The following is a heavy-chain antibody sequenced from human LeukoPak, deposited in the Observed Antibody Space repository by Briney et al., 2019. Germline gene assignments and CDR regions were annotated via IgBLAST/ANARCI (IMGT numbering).Heavy chain of an antibody. CDR2: ISNNGIST. J-gene: IGHJ4*02. V-gene: IGHV3-23*01. CDR3: AKDPEPYDFHYFDY. CDR1: RFTFSSYA. Sequence: TGGSLRLSCAASRFTFSSYAMSWVRQAPGKGLEWVATISNNGISTYYADSVKGRFTISRDNSKNTLYLQVNGLRAEDTAVYYCAKDPEPYDFHYFDYWGQGTLVTVSS. D-gene: IGHD3-3*01.